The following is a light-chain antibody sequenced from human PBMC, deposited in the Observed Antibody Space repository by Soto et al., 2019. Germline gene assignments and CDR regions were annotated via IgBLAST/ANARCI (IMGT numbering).Light chain of an antibody. J-gene: IGKJ1*01. CDR2: KAS. Sequence: DIQMTQSPSTLSASVGDRVTITCRASQSISSWLAWYQQKPGKAPKLLIYKASSLESGVPSRFSGSGSGTEFTLTISCLQPDDSATYYCQQYNSYSRTFGQGTKVDIK. CDR1: QSISSW. CDR3: QQYNSYSRT. V-gene: IGKV1-5*03.